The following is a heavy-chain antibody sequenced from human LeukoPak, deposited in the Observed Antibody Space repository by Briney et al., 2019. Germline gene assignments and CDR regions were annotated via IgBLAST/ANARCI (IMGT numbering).Heavy chain of an antibody. Sequence: GESLKISCKGSGYSFTSYWIGWVRQMPGKGLEWMGIIYPGDSDTRYSPSFQGQVTISADKSISTAYLQWSSLKASDTAMCYCARLDTMVRGVINYFDYWGQGTLVTVSS. D-gene: IGHD3-10*01. CDR2: IYPGDSDT. CDR1: GYSFTSYW. J-gene: IGHJ4*02. CDR3: ARLDTMVRGVINYFDY. V-gene: IGHV5-51*01.